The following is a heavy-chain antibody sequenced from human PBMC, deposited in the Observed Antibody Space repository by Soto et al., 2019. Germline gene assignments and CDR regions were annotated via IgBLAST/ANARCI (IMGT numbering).Heavy chain of an antibody. J-gene: IGHJ5*02. CDR1: GFTFSSYG. V-gene: IGHV3-33*01. Sequence: QVQLVESGGGVVQPGRSLRLSCAASGFTFSSYGMHWVRQAPGKGLEWVAVIWYDGSNKYYADSVKGRFTISRDNSKNTLYLQMNSLRAEDTAVYYCASGQNQGEGIFDPWGQGTLVTVSS. D-gene: IGHD1-26*01. CDR3: ASGQNQGEGIFDP. CDR2: IWYDGSNK.